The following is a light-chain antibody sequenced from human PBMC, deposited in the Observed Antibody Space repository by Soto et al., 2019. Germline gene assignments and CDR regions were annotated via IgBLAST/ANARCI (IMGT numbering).Light chain of an antibody. J-gene: IGKJ1*01. Sequence: EIVLTQSPATLSLSPGERATLSCRASQSVSSYLAWYQQKPGQAPRLLIYGASTRATGIPVRFSGSGSGTEFTLTIDSLQSEDFAVYYCQQYNNWPPWTFGQGTKVDIK. CDR3: QQYNNWPPWT. CDR2: GAS. CDR1: QSVSSY. V-gene: IGKV3-15*01.